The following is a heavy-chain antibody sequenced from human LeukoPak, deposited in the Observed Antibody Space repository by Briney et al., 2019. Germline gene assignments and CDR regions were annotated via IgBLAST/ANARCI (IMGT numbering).Heavy chain of an antibody. D-gene: IGHD3-9*01. CDR3: TRDRAPYYDILTGYYGGAWFDP. CDR1: GGTFSSYA. Sequence: GASVKVSCKASGGTFSSYAISWVRQAPGQGLEWMGGIIPIFGTANYAQKVQGRVTITADESTSTAYMYMSSLSSEDTAVYYRTRDRAPYYDILTGYYGGAWFDPWGQGTLVTVSS. J-gene: IGHJ5*02. V-gene: IGHV1-69*13. CDR2: IIPIFGTA.